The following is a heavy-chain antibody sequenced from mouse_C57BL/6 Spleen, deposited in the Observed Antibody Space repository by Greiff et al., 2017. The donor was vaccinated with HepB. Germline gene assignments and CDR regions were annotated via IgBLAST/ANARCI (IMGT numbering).Heavy chain of an antibody. D-gene: IGHD1-1*01. CDR2: ISSGSSTI. J-gene: IGHJ1*03. CDR1: GFTFSDYG. Sequence: EVMLVESGGGLVKPGGSLKLSCAASGFTFSDYGMHWVRQAPEKGLEWVAYISSGSSTIYYADTVKGRFTISRDNAKNTLFLQMTSLRSEDTAMYYCAIILITTVVATDVWGTGTTVTVSS. V-gene: IGHV5-17*01. CDR3: AIILITTVVATDV.